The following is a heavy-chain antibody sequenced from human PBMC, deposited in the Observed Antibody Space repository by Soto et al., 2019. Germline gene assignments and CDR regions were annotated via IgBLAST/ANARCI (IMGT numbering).Heavy chain of an antibody. J-gene: IGHJ4*02. CDR1: GGSISSGDYY. D-gene: IGHD3-22*01. V-gene: IGHV4-30-4*01. CDR2: IYYSGST. Sequence: NPSESLSLTCTVSGGSISSGDYYWSWIRQPPGKGLEWIGYIYYSGSTYYNPSLKSRVTISVDTSKNQFSLKLSSVTAADTAVYYCARDTVMARDTYDSSGYYHHGGSIYFDYWGQGTLVTVSS. CDR3: ARDTVMARDTYDSSGYYHHGGSIYFDY.